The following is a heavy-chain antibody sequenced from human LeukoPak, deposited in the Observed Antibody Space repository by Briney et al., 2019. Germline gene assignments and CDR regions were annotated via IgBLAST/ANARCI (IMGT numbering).Heavy chain of an antibody. J-gene: IGHJ4*02. D-gene: IGHD3-3*01. Sequence: GESLKISCKNSGHRFTSYWIGWVRQMPGKGLEWMGIIYPADSDTRYSPSFQGQVTISADKSISTTYLQWSSLKASDTAMYYCARLFRGSEHYLDYWGQGTLVTVSS. CDR2: IYPADSDT. V-gene: IGHV5-51*01. CDR3: ARLFRGSEHYLDY. CDR1: GHRFTSYW.